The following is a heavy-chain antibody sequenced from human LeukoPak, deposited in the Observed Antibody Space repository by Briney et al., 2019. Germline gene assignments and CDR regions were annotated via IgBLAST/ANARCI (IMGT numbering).Heavy chain of an antibody. CDR1: GGSISSSSYY. D-gene: IGHD1-1*01. Sequence: SETLSLTCTVSGGSISSSSYYWSWIRQPPGKGLEWIGNIYYSRSTNYNTSLKSRVTISVDTSKNQFSLQLNSVTAADTAVYYCARAPRGKIGTYYMDLWGKGTTVTISS. J-gene: IGHJ6*03. V-gene: IGHV4-61*01. CDR2: IYYSRST. CDR3: ARAPRGKIGTYYMDL.